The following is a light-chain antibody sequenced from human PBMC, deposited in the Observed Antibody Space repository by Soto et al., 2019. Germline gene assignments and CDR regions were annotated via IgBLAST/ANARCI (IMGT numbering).Light chain of an antibody. CDR2: EVS. CDR3: SSYTNSSPR. CDR1: GSDVGDSSH. Sequence: QSALTQPRSVSGSPGQSVTISCTATGSDVGDSSHVSWYQLHPGKAPKLMIYEVSHRPSGVSNRFSGSKSANAASLTISGLQAEDEANYYCSSYTNSSPRFGGGTKVTVL. V-gene: IGLV2-14*01. J-gene: IGLJ2*01.